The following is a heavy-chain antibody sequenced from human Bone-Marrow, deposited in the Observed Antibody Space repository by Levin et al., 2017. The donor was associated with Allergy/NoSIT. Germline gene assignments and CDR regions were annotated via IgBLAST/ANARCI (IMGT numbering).Heavy chain of an antibody. CDR3: ARVGNYAVVADAFDL. CDR1: QFIFDDHG. CDR2: ITWNSGTT. V-gene: IGHV3-20*04. J-gene: IGHJ3*01. D-gene: IGHD1-7*01. Sequence: SGESLKISCAASQFIFDDHGMSWVRQAPGKGLEWVSGITWNSGTTGYADSVKGRFTISRDNAKNTLYLQMNSLRVEDTALYYCARVGNYAVVADAFDLWGQGTMVTVSS.